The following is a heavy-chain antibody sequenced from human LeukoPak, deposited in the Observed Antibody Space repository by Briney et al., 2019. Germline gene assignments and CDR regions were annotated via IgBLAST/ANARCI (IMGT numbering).Heavy chain of an antibody. CDR2: VNTDESST. CDR3: ATYSILNAREFRY. Sequence: GGSLRLSCAASGFTFSNYWMHWVRQAPGKGLVWVSRVNTDESSTYYADSVKGRFTISRDNAKNSVYLQMNSLGADDTAVYYCATYSILNAREFRYWGQGTLVTVTS. CDR1: GFTFSNYW. J-gene: IGHJ1*01. D-gene: IGHD4-11*01. V-gene: IGHV3-74*01.